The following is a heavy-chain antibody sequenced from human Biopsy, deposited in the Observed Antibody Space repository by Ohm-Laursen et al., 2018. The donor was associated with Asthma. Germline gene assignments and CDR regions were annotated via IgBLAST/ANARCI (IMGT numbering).Heavy chain of an antibody. CDR3: ARTFHFWSPYHAEHYQL. Sequence: SLRLSCAASGFTLRDYWMSWVRQVPGKGREWVDNIKHDGSEKNHVDSLKGRFTISRDNAKNSLYLQMNSLRAEDTAVYYCARTFHFWSPYHAEHYQLWGQGTLVTVSS. CDR1: GFTLRDYW. J-gene: IGHJ1*01. V-gene: IGHV3-7*01. CDR2: IKHDGSEK. D-gene: IGHD3-3*02.